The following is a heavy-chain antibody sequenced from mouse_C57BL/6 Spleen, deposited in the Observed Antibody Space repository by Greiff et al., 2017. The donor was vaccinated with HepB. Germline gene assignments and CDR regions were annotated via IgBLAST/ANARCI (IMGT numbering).Heavy chain of an antibody. CDR1: GFNIKDDY. J-gene: IGHJ3*01. Sequence: VQLQQSGAELVRPGASVKLSCTASGFNIKDDYMHWVKQRPEQGLEWIGWIDPENGDTEYASKFQGKATITADTSSNTAYLQLSSLTSEDTAVYYCTTRDDYDGSWFAYWGQGTLVTVCA. CDR2: IDPENGDT. D-gene: IGHD2-4*01. V-gene: IGHV14-4*01. CDR3: TTRDDYDGSWFAY.